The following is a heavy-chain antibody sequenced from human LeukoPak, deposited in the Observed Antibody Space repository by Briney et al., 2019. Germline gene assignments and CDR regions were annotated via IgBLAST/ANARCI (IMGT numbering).Heavy chain of an antibody. CDR3: ARALPHRRLMDTTMEQHWFDP. CDR2: ISGSGGST. CDR1: GFTFSSYA. D-gene: IGHD5-18*01. Sequence: PGGSLRLSCAASGFTFSSYAMSWVRQAPGKGLEWVSAISGSGGSTYYADSVKGRFTISRDNSKNTLYLQMNSLRAEDTAVYYCARALPHRRLMDTTMEQHWFDPWGQGTLVTVSS. J-gene: IGHJ5*02. V-gene: IGHV3-23*01.